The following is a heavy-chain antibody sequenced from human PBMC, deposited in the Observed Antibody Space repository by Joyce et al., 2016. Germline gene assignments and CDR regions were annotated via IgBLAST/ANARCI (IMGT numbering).Heavy chain of an antibody. D-gene: IGHD4-11*01. CDR3: ARHPLRATFYSVFDI. J-gene: IGHJ3*02. Sequence: QAQLRESGPGLVKPSETLSLTCSVSGDSVNDNDYLWGWVRQSPEKGLEWIGSRSYGGTTYYSPSLRCRVTLFVDASKNHFSLTLSSVTAADTAVYYCARHPLRATFYSVFDIWGQGTKVTVSS. V-gene: IGHV4-39*01. CDR2: RSYGGTT. CDR1: GDSVNDNDYL.